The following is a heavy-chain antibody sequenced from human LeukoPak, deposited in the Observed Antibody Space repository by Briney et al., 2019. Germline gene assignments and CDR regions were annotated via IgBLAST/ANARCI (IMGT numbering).Heavy chain of an antibody. CDR2: INGGGSPI. J-gene: IGHJ4*02. Sequence: GGSLRLSCAASGFTFSRDSMNWVRQAPGKGLEWVSYINGGGSPIYYADSVRGRFTISRDNVKNSLYLQMNSLRAEDTAVYYCAKVAYGDLGYFDYWGQGTLVTVSS. CDR1: GFTFSRDS. D-gene: IGHD4-17*01. V-gene: IGHV3-48*01. CDR3: AKVAYGDLGYFDY.